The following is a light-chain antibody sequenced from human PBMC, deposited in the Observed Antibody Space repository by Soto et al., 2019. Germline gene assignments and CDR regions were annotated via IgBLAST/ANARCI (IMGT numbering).Light chain of an antibody. CDR2: KAS. CDR3: QQYNIYPWT. CDR1: QSISSS. V-gene: IGKV1-5*03. Sequence: DIQMTQSPSTLSASVGDRVTITCRASQSISSSLAWYQQKPGKAPKLLIYKASSLESGVPSRFSGSGSGTEFTLTISSLQSDDFATYYCQQYNIYPWTFGQGTKVEIK. J-gene: IGKJ1*01.